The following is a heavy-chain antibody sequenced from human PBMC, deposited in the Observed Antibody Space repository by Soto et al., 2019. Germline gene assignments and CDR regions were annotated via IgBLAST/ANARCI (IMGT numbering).Heavy chain of an antibody. D-gene: IGHD6-19*01. CDR3: ARAIAVAGNYFDY. CDR1: GFTFSSYS. CDR2: ISSSSSTI. Sequence: VGSLRLSCAASGFTFSSYSMNWVRQAPGKGLEWVSYISSSSSTIYYADSVKGRFTIPRDNAKNSLYLQMNSLRDEDTAVYYCARAIAVAGNYFDYWGQGTLVTVSS. J-gene: IGHJ4*02. V-gene: IGHV3-48*02.